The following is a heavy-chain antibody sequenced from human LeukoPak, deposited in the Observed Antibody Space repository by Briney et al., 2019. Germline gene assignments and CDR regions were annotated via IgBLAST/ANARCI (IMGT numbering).Heavy chain of an antibody. J-gene: IGHJ3*01. V-gene: IGHV3-23*01. D-gene: IGHD7-27*01. CDR2: IESVT. CDR1: GFAFDDYA. CDR3: AKAVKTGYLYGMSV. Sequence: PGESLRLSCVASGFAFDDYAMSWVRQAPGKGLEWVSAIESVTYYADSVKGRFTISRDKSKNTLYLQMNSLRAGDTALYYCAKAVKTGYLYGMSVWGQGTMVTVSS.